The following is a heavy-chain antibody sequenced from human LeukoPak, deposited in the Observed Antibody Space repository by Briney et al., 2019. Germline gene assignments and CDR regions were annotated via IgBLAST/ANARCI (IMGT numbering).Heavy chain of an antibody. J-gene: IGHJ3*02. CDR1: GGTFSSYA. Sequence: GASVKVSCKASGGTFSSYAISWVRQAPGQGLEWMGRIVPILGIANYAQKFQGRVTITADKSTSTAYMELSSLRSEDTAAYYCARGPWAMVRANCAFDTWGQGTMVTVSS. CDR2: IVPILGIA. V-gene: IGHV1-69*04. D-gene: IGHD3-10*01. CDR3: ARGPWAMVRANCAFDT.